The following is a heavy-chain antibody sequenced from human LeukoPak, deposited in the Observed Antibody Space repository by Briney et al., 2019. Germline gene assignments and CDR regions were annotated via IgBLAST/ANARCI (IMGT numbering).Heavy chain of an antibody. CDR3: ARDLYDFWSGYYGRFDP. V-gene: IGHV1-18*01. Sequence: GASVKVSCKASGYTFTSYGISWVRQAPGQGLEWMGRISAYNGNTNYAQKLQGRVTMTTDTSTSTAYMELRSLRSDDTAVYYCARDLYDFWSGYYGRFDPWGQGTLVTVS. CDR2: ISAYNGNT. J-gene: IGHJ5*02. CDR1: GYTFTSYG. D-gene: IGHD3-3*01.